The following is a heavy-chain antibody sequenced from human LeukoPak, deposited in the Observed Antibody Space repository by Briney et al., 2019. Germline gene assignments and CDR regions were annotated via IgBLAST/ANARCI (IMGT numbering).Heavy chain of an antibody. CDR2: IYYSGST. CDR1: GGSISSSSYY. J-gene: IGHJ4*02. CDR3: ASTLQWLAFDY. V-gene: IGHV4-39*07. Sequence: ETLSLTCTVSGGSISSSSYYWGWIRQPPGKGLEWIGSIYYSGSTNYNPSLRSRVTVSVDTSKNQISLKLSSVTAADTAVYYCASTLQWLAFDYWGQGTLVTVSS. D-gene: IGHD6-19*01.